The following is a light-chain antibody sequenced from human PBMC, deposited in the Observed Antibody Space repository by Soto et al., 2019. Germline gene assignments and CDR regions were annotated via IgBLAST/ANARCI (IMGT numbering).Light chain of an antibody. V-gene: IGKV3-20*01. CDR1: QSVSNNY. Sequence: EVVLTQSPGTLSLSPGERATLSCRASQSVSNNYLAGYQQKPGQGPRLLICGSSDRATGIPDRFIGSGSGTDFTLTISRLEPEDFAVYYCQQYGSPPPDTFGQGNKLEIK. CDR2: GSS. J-gene: IGKJ2*01. CDR3: QQYGSPPPDT.